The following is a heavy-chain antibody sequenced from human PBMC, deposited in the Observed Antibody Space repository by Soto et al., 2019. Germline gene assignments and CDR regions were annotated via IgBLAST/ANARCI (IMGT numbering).Heavy chain of an antibody. CDR1: GYSFTSYW. D-gene: IGHD1-26*01. J-gene: IGHJ3*02. CDR3: ARLEGEWELPSGAFDI. CDR2: IYPGDSDT. Sequence: PEESLKISCKGSGYSFTSYWIGWVRQMPGKGLEWMGIIYPGDSDTRYSPSFQGQVTISADKSISTAYLQWSSLKASDTAMYYCARLEGEWELPSGAFDIWGQGTMVTVSS. V-gene: IGHV5-51*01.